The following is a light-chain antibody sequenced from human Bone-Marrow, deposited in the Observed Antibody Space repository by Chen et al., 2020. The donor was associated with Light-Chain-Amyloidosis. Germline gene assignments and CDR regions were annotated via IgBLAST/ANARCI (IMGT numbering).Light chain of an antibody. Sequence: IACGGNNIGSTSVHWYQQTPGQAPLLVVYDDSDRPSGIPERLSGSNSGNTATLTISRVDAGDEADYYCQVWDRSSDRPVFGGGTKLTVL. J-gene: IGLJ3*02. CDR1: NIGSTS. CDR3: QVWDRSSDRPV. CDR2: DDS. V-gene: IGLV3-21*02.